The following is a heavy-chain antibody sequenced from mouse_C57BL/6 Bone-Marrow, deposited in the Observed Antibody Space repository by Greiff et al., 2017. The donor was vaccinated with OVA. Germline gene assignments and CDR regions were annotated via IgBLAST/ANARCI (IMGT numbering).Heavy chain of an antibody. J-gene: IGHJ3*01. CDR2: INPSTGGT. D-gene: IGHD4-1*01. CDR1: GYSFTGYY. Sequence: EVKVVESGPELVKPGASVKISCKASGYSFTGYYMNWVKQSPEKSLEWIGEINPSTGGTTYNQKFKAKATLTVDKSSSTAYMQLKSLTSEDSAVDYCARLGRRGWFAYWGQGTLVTVSA. V-gene: IGHV1-42*01. CDR3: ARLGRRGWFAY.